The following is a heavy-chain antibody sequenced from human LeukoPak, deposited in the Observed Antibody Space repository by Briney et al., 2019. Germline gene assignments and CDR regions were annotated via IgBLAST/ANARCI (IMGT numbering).Heavy chain of an antibody. Sequence: PGGSLRLSCAASGFTFSSYAMSWVRQAPGKGLEWVSSISSSSSYIYYADSVKGRFTISRDNAKNSLYLQMNSLRAEDTAVYYCARAPYGDYGNWFDHWGQGTLVTVSS. J-gene: IGHJ5*02. CDR2: ISSSSSYI. D-gene: IGHD4-17*01. CDR3: ARAPYGDYGNWFDH. V-gene: IGHV3-21*01. CDR1: GFTFSSYA.